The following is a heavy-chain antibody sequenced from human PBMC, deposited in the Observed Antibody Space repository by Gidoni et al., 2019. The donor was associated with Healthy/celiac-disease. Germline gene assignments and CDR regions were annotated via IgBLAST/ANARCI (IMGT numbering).Heavy chain of an antibody. J-gene: IGHJ5*02. D-gene: IGHD6-6*01. Sequence: EVQLLESGGGLVQPGGFLRLSCAASGFTFSSYSMSWVRQAPGKGLEWGSASSGSGGRTYYADSVKGRFTISRDKSKNTLYLQMNSLRAEDTAVYYCAKASRARYSSSPRSYNWFDPWGQGTLVTVSS. V-gene: IGHV3-23*01. CDR2: SSGSGGRT. CDR3: AKASRARYSSSPRSYNWFDP. CDR1: GFTFSSYS.